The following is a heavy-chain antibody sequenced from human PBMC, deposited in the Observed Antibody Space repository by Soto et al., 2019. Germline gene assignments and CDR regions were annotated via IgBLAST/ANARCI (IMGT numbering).Heavy chain of an antibody. V-gene: IGHV3-23*01. J-gene: IGHJ6*03. D-gene: IGHD2-2*01. CDR2: ISGSGGST. CDR1: GFTFSSYA. Sequence: GGSLRLSCAASGFTFSSYAMSWVRQAPGKGLEWVSAISGSGGSTYYADSVKGRFTISRDNSKNTLYLQMNSLRAEDTAVYYCAKRRRAQCSSTSCLKTAYYYYYYYMDVWGKGTTVTVSS. CDR3: AKRRRAQCSSTSCLKTAYYYYYYYMDV.